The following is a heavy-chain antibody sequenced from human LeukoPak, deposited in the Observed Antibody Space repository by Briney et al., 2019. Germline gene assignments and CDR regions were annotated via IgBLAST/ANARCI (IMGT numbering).Heavy chain of an antibody. CDR2: ISSSSNTI. D-gene: IGHD3-10*01. CDR1: GFTFSSYS. Sequence: GGSLRLSCAASGFTFSSYSMNWVRQAPGKGLEWVSYISSSSNTIYYADSVKGRFTISRDNSKNTVYLQMNSLRAEDTAEYYCATITSRSFGNWGQGTLVTVSA. CDR3: ATITSRSFGN. J-gene: IGHJ4*02. V-gene: IGHV3-48*01.